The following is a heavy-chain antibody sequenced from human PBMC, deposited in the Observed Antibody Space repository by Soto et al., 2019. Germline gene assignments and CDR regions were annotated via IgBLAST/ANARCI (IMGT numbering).Heavy chain of an antibody. CDR3: ATVWFGESQH. Sequence: QLQLQESGPGLVKPSETLSLTCTVSGGSISSSSYYWGWIRQPPGKGLEWIGSIYYSGSTYYNPSRQSRVSISVDTSKSQFSLKLSSVAAADTAVYCCATVWFGESQHWGQGTLVTVSS. V-gene: IGHV4-39*01. D-gene: IGHD3-10*01. CDR2: IYYSGST. CDR1: GGSISSSSYY. J-gene: IGHJ1*01.